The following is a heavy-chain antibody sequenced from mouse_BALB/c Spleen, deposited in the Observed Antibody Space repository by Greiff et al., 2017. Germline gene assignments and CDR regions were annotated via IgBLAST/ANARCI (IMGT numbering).Heavy chain of an antibody. CDR3: AKTTVVTSPYFDY. V-gene: IGHV1-80*01. CDR1: GYAFSSYW. D-gene: IGHD1-1*01. Sequence: QVQLQQSGAELVRPGSSLKISCKASGYAFSSYWMNWVKQRPGQGLEWIGQIYPGDGDTNYNGKFKGIATMTADNSSSTAYMQLSSLTSEDSAVYFCAKTTVVTSPYFDYWGQGTTLTVSS. J-gene: IGHJ2*01. CDR2: IYPGDGDT.